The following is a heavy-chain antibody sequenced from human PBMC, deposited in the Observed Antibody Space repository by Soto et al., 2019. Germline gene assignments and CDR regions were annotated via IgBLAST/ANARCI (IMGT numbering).Heavy chain of an antibody. V-gene: IGHV3-74*01. D-gene: IGHD3-10*01. J-gene: IGHJ1*01. CDR2: ISNDGSS. CDR3: ARLRSKSPQN. Sequence: EVQLVESGGGLVQPGGSLRLSCVASGFTFSSYWMHWVRQAPGKGLVWVSSISNDGSSIYADPVKGRFTISRDNAKNTLYLQMNSLRAEDTAVCYCARLRSKSPQNWGQGTLVIVSP. CDR1: GFTFSSYW.